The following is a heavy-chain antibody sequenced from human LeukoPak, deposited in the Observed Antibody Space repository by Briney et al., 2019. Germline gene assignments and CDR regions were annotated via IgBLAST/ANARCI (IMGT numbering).Heavy chain of an antibody. CDR1: GYTFTGYY. J-gene: IGHJ3*02. Sequence: GASVKVSCKASGYTFTGYYMHWVRQAPGQGLEWMGWINPNSGGTNYAQKFQGRVTMTRDTSISTAYMELSRLRSDDTAVYYCAKGYRSSSSLQYTFDIWGQGTMVTVSS. CDR3: AKGYRSSSSLQYTFDI. CDR2: INPNSGGT. D-gene: IGHD6-6*01. V-gene: IGHV1-2*02.